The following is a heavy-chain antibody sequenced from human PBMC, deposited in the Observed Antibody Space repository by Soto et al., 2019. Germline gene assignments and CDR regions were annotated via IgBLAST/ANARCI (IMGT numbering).Heavy chain of an antibody. CDR2: ITGAGGAT. D-gene: IGHD2-8*02. CDR1: GFTFSDFA. Sequence: EVQLLESGGDLVQPGGSLRLSCAASGFTFSDFAMNWVRQAPGQGLEWVSSITGAGGATYYADSVKGRFTISRDNSKNTVYLQMNSLRAEDTALYYWAKRRDSTYWSTFDPWGQGTLVTVSS. V-gene: IGHV3-23*01. CDR3: AKRRDSTYWSTFDP. J-gene: IGHJ5*02.